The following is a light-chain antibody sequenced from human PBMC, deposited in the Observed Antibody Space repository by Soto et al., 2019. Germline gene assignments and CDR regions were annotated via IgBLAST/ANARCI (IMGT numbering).Light chain of an antibody. V-gene: IGKV1-5*03. J-gene: IGKJ2*01. CDR2: KAS. CDR3: QQYNSFSRT. Sequence: DIQMTQSPSNLSASVGDRVAITCRASQSISTWLAWYQQKSGKAPKLLIYKASTLESGVPSRFSGSGSGTEFTLTISSLQPDDFATYYCQQYNSFSRTFGQGTKLEIK. CDR1: QSISTW.